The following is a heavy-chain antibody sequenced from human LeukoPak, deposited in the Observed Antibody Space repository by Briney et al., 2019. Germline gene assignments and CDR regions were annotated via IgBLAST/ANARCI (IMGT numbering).Heavy chain of an antibody. D-gene: IGHD4-17*01. V-gene: IGHV3-11*04. CDR2: ISSSGDTI. CDR3: AKDVDYGDYVVY. CDR1: GFTFSDYY. Sequence: GGSLRLSCAASGFTFSDYYMSWIRQAPGKGLEWISYISSSGDTIFYADSVKGRFTISRDNAKNSLYLQMNSLRADDTAVYYCAKDVDYGDYVVYWGQGTLVTVSS. J-gene: IGHJ4*02.